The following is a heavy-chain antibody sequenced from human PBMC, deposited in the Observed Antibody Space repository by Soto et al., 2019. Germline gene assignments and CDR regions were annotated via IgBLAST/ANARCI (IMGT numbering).Heavy chain of an antibody. CDR2: INPNSGGT. CDR1: GYTFTGYY. V-gene: IGHV1-2*02. Sequence: ASVKVSCKASGYTFTGYYMHWVRQAPGQGLEWMGWINPNSGGTNYAQKFQGRVTMPRDTSIRTAYMELSRLRSDDTAVYYCARAYYYGSGSSGYWGQGTLVTVSS. CDR3: ARAYYYGSGSSGY. J-gene: IGHJ4*02. D-gene: IGHD3-10*01.